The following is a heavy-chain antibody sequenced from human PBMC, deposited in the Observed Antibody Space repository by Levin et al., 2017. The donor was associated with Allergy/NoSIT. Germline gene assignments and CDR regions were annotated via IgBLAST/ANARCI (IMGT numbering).Heavy chain of an antibody. V-gene: IGHV4-39*01. D-gene: IGHD2-8*01. CDR3: ARLLIYGGSFDY. J-gene: IGHJ4*02. CDR2: IYYSGST. CDR1: GGSISSSSYY. Sequence: SETLSLTCTVSGGSISSSSYYWGWIRQPPGKGLEWIGSIYYSGSTYYNPSLKSRVTISVDTSKNQFSLKLSSVTAADTAVYYCARLLIYGGSFDYWGQGTLVTVSS.